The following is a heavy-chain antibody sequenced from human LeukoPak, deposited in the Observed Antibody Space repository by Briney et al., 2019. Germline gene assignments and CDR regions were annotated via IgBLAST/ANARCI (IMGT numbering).Heavy chain of an antibody. CDR3: AKVYYSSGFLRGYDAFDI. D-gene: IGHD3-22*01. CDR2: VSGSGGST. V-gene: IGHV3-23*01. J-gene: IGHJ3*02. CDR1: GFIFSSYA. Sequence: GGSRRLSCAASGFIFSSYAMGWDRQAPGEGLEWVSAVSGSGGSTFYGDSVKRRFTIPRDNSKNTLYLQMTSLRAEDTAVYYCAKVYYSSGFLRGYDAFDIWGQGTMVTVSS.